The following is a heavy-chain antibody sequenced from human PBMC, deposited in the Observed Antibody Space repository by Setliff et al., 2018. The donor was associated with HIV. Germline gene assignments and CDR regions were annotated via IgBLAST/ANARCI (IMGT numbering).Heavy chain of an antibody. J-gene: IGHJ6*02. D-gene: IGHD2-8*01. CDR1: GGSISSSSYY. CDR2: IYYSGST. CDR3: ARDLATNDGFYYYGMDV. V-gene: IGHV4-30-4*08. Sequence: SETLSLTCTVSGGSISSSSYYWGWIRQPPGKGLEWIGYIYYSGSTYYNPSLKSRVTISVDTSKNQFSLKLSSVTAADTAVYYCARDLATNDGFYYYGMDVWGQGTTVTSP.